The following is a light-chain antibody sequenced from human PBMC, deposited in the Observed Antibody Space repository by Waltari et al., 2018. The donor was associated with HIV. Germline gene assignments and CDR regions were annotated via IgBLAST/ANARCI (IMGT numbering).Light chain of an antibody. CDR1: QSIKTS. Sequence: IQMTQSPSTLSAFVGDRVTITCPASQSIKTSLAWYQQKPGKAPKLLIYKASSLEIGVPSRFSGSGSGTEFTLTISSLQPDDVATYYCQQYNRYPGTFGQGTKVEIK. J-gene: IGKJ1*01. CDR3: QQYNRYPGT. V-gene: IGKV1-5*03. CDR2: KAS.